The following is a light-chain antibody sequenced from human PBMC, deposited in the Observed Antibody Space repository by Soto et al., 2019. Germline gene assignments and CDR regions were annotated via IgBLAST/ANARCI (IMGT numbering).Light chain of an antibody. CDR2: DVS. CDR3: SSYTSDSTYV. Sequence: SPVRPLSSESRSRGQSYTICSREPSRDVGNYNRVSWYQQHPGTAPKLMIHDVSNRPSGVSYRFSGSKSGNTASLTISGLQAEDEADYYSSSYTSDSTYVFGTGTKVTVL. CDR1: SRDVGNYNR. V-gene: IGLV2-14*03. J-gene: IGLJ1*01.